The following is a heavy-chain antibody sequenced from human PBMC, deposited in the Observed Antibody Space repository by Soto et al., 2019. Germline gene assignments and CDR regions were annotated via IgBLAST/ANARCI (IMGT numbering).Heavy chain of an antibody. J-gene: IGHJ6*02. D-gene: IGHD3-3*01. V-gene: IGHV3-33*01. CDR2: IWYDGSNK. Sequence: GGSLRLSCAASGFTFSSYGMHWVRQAPGKGLEWVAVIWYDGSNKYYADSVKGRFTISRDNSKNTLYLQMNSLRAEDTAVYYCARVPRSDFWSGNPPSYYYGMDVWGQGTTVTVSS. CDR3: ARVPRSDFWSGNPPSYYYGMDV. CDR1: GFTFSSYG.